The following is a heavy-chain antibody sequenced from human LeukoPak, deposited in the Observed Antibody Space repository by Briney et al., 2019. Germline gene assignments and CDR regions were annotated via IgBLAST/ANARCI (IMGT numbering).Heavy chain of an antibody. J-gene: IGHJ4*02. Sequence: PSETLSLTCTVSGGSISSYYWSWIRQPPGKGLEWIGSIYYSGSTYYNPSLKSRVTISVDTSKNQFSLKLSSVTAADTAVYYCARSYSSSSTFDYWGQGTLVTVSS. CDR2: IYYSGST. V-gene: IGHV4-59*12. CDR3: ARSYSSSSTFDY. CDR1: GGSISSYY. D-gene: IGHD6-6*01.